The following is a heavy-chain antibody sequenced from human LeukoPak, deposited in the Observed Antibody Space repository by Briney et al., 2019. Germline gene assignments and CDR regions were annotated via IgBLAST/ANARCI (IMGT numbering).Heavy chain of an antibody. CDR2: INHSGCT. D-gene: IGHD6-13*01. J-gene: IGHJ6*02. CDR3: ARADSLDSSSWYRYYYYGMDV. CDR1: GGSFSGYY. Sequence: SETLSLTCAVYGGSFSGYYWSWIRQPPGKGLEWIGEINHSGCTNYNPSLKSRVTISVDTSKNQFSLKLSSVTAADTAVYYCARADSLDSSSWYRYYYYGMDVWGQGTTVTVSS. V-gene: IGHV4-34*01.